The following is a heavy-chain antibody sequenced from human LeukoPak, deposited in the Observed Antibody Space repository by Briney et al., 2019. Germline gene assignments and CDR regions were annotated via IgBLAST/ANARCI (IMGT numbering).Heavy chain of an antibody. CDR3: ARASRYFDWLN. Sequence: GGSLRLSCAASGFTVSSNYMTWVRQAPGKGLEWVSIIYGGGNTYYADSVKGRFTISRDNSKNTLYLQMNSLRAEDTAVYYCARASRYFDWLNWGQGTLVTVSS. CDR2: IYGGGNT. V-gene: IGHV3-53*01. CDR1: GFTVSSNY. J-gene: IGHJ4*02. D-gene: IGHD3-9*01.